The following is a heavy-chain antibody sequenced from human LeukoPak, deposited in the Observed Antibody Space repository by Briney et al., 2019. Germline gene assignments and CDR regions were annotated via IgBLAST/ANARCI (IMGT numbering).Heavy chain of an antibody. Sequence: GASVKVSCKASGYTFTGYYMHWVRQAPGQGLECMGRINPNSGGTNYAQKFQGRVTMTRDTSISTAYMELSRLRSDDTAVYYCARGYDYYDSSGYIDYWGQGTLVTVSS. V-gene: IGHV1-2*06. D-gene: IGHD3-22*01. CDR2: INPNSGGT. CDR3: ARGYDYYDSSGYIDY. J-gene: IGHJ4*02. CDR1: GYTFTGYY.